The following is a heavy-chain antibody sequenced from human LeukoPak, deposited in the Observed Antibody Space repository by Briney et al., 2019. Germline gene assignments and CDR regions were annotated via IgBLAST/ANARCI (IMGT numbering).Heavy chain of an antibody. V-gene: IGHV3-30*18. Sequence: PGGSLRLSCAASGFTFSSYGMHWVRQAPGKGLEWVAVISYDGSNKYYADSVKGRFTISRDNSKNTLYLQMNSLRAVDTAVYYCAKEGQYYDFWSGYYDRLNFDYWGQGTLVTVSS. D-gene: IGHD3-3*01. CDR3: AKEGQYYDFWSGYYDRLNFDY. CDR1: GFTFSSYG. CDR2: ISYDGSNK. J-gene: IGHJ4*02.